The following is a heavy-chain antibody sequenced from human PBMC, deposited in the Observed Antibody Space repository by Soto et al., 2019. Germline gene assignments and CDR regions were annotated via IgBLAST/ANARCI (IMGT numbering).Heavy chain of an antibody. V-gene: IGHV6-1*01. CDR1: GDSVSSNSAA. CDR3: ARDGGGGDY. J-gene: IGHJ4*02. Sequence: SQTLSLTCAISGDSVSSNSAAWNWIRQSPSRGLEWLGMTYYRSRWYNDYAVSVKSRMTINADTSKNQFSLQLNPVTPGGTAFYYCARDGGGGDYWGQGTLVTVSS. D-gene: IGHD3-16*01. CDR2: TYYRSRWYN.